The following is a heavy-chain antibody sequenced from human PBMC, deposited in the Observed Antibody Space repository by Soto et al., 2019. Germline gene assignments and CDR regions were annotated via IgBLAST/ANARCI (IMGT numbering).Heavy chain of an antibody. D-gene: IGHD3-10*01. CDR3: TRGSPDAFDI. CDR2: ISYDGGTT. Sequence: GGSLRLSCAASGFTFSSYGMHWVRQAPGKGLEWVAVISYDGGTTDYAAPVKGRFTISRDDSKNTLYLQMNSLKTEDTAVYYCTRGSPDAFDIWGQGTMVTVSS. CDR1: GFTFSSYG. V-gene: IGHV3-15*01. J-gene: IGHJ3*02.